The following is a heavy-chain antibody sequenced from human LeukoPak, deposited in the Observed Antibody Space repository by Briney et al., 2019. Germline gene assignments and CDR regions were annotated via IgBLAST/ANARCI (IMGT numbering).Heavy chain of an antibody. J-gene: IGHJ4*02. D-gene: IGHD6-13*01. V-gene: IGHV4-59*11. CDR3: SSRPADTTWYGVFDY. CDR2: IFNTGNT. CDR1: GGSINSHY. Sequence: SETLSLTCSVSGGSINSHYWSWIRQPPGKRLEWIGYIFNTGNTNYNPSLASRVTMSVDTSRAQFFLRLSPVTAADTAIYYCSSRPADTTWYGVFDYWSQGTLVTVSS.